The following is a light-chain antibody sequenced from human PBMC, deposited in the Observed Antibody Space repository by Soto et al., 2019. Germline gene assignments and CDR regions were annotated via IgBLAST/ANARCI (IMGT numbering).Light chain of an antibody. V-gene: IGKV3-20*01. CDR1: QKISSTV. CDR2: GAS. CDR3: QQCGGSPT. J-gene: IGKJ1*01. Sequence: VLTQSPGILSLSPGERASLSCRASQKISSTVLAWYQQKPGQAPRLLIYGASSRTTGIPDRFSGSGSGTDFTLTISRLAPEDLAMYYCQQCGGSPTLGQGTKV.